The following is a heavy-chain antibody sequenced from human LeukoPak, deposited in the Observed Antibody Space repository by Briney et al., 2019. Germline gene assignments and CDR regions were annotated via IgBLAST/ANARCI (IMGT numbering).Heavy chain of an antibody. CDR3: ARPHSYYDILTGYDQDYFDY. J-gene: IGHJ4*02. CDR1: GYTFTSYG. V-gene: IGHV1-18*04. D-gene: IGHD3-9*01. CDR2: ISAYNGNT. Sequence: ASVKVSCKASGYTFTSYGISWVRQAPGQGLEWMGWISAYNGNTNYAQKLQGRVTMTTDTSTSTAYMELRSLRSDDTAVYYGARPHSYYDILTGYDQDYFDYWGQGTLVTVSS.